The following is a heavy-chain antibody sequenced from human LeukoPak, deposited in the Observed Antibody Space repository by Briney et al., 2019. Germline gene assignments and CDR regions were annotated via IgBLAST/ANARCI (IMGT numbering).Heavy chain of an antibody. CDR3: ARGRSHDDYFDY. CDR2: IYHSGST. Sequence: SETLSLTCTVSGYSISSGYYWGWIRQPPGKGLEWIGSIYHSGSTYYNPSLKSRVTISVDTSKNQFSLKLSSVTAADTAVYYCARGRSHDDYFDYCGQGTLVTVSS. D-gene: IGHD3-3*01. V-gene: IGHV4-38-2*02. CDR1: GYSISSGYY. J-gene: IGHJ4*02.